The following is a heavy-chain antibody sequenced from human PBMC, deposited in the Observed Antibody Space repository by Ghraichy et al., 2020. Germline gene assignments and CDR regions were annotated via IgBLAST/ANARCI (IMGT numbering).Heavy chain of an antibody. CDR1: GGSIRSYY. V-gene: IGHV4-59*01. Sequence: SETLSLPCTVSGGSIRSYYWSWIRQPPGKGLEWIGYIYYSGSTNYNPSLKSRVTISVDTSQNQFSLKLSSVTAADTAVYYCARGDGYYDSSGPLGYFQHWGQGTLVTVSS. CDR3: ARGDGYYDSSGPLGYFQH. D-gene: IGHD3-22*01. J-gene: IGHJ1*01. CDR2: IYYSGST.